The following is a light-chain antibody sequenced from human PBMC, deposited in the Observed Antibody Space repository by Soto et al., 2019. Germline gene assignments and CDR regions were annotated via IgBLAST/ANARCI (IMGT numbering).Light chain of an antibody. CDR3: CSYAGTYTVL. V-gene: IGLV2-11*01. CDR1: SSDVGGYNY. J-gene: IGLJ2*01. CDR2: EVS. Sequence: QSALTQPRSVSGSPGQSVTISCTGTSSDVGGYNYVSWYQQHPGKAPKLMIYEVSKRPSGAPDRFSGSKSGNMASLTISGLQTEDEADYYCCSYAGTYTVLFGGGTKVTVL.